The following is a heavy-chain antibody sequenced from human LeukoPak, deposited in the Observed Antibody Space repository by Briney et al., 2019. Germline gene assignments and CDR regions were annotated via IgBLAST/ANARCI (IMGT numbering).Heavy chain of an antibody. Sequence: GGSLRLSCAASGFIFDHYGMYWVRQAPGKGLEWVSFTRYDGRDKYYADSVKGRFTISRDNSKNTLYLQMNSLRVEDTAVYYCAKEVTMVRGVIGLPYYYYGMDVWGQGTTVTVSS. J-gene: IGHJ6*02. CDR3: AKEVTMVRGVIGLPYYYYGMDV. V-gene: IGHV3-30*02. CDR1: GFIFDHYG. CDR2: TRYDGRDK. D-gene: IGHD3-10*01.